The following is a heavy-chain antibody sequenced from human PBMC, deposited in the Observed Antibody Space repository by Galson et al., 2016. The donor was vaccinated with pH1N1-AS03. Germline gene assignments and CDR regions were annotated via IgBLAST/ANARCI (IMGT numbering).Heavy chain of an antibody. CDR2: IYTGGST. J-gene: IGHJ3*02. Sequence: SLRLSCAASGFTVADNYMTWVRQAPGKGLEWVSIIYTGGSTYYADSVEGRFTISRHNSKHTLHLQMNSLRTEDTAVYYCAREGMVGAFDIWGQGTMVTVSS. V-gene: IGHV3-53*04. CDR1: GFTVADNY. D-gene: IGHD2-15*01. CDR3: AREGMVGAFDI.